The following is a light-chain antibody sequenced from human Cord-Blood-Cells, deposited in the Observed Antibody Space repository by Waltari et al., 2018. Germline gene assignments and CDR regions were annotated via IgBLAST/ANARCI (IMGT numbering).Light chain of an antibody. J-gene: IGKJ4*01. CDR3: QQRSNWPLLA. CDR2: DSS. V-gene: IGKV3-11*01. CDR1: HSVSNY. Sequence: EIVLTQSPANLSLSPGERTTLSCRASHSVSNYLAWYQQKPGHALRLSIYDSSNRATGNPARFSGSVSGTDFTLTISSLEPEDFAVYYCQQRSNWPLLAFGGGTKVEIK.